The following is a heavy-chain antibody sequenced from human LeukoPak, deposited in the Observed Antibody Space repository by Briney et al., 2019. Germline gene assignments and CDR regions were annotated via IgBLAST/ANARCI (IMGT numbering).Heavy chain of an antibody. V-gene: IGHV3-23*01. J-gene: IGHJ4*02. D-gene: IGHD4-17*01. CDR3: AKEVLLSYGDYTYVDY. CDR1: GFTFSSYA. CDR2: ISGGSGST. Sequence: PGGSLRLSCAASGFTFSSYAMSWVRRAPGKGLAWVSTISGGSGSTYCADSVKGRFTISRDNSKNTLYLQMNSLRDEDTAVYYCAKEVLLSYGDYTYVDYWGRGTLVTVSS.